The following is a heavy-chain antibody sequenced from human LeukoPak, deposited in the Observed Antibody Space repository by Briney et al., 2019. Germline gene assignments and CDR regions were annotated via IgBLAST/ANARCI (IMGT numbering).Heavy chain of an antibody. V-gene: IGHV3-30-3*01. D-gene: IGHD2-21*01. CDR1: GFTFSAYF. Sequence: GRSLTLSCAASGFTFSAYFMHWVRQAPGKGLEWVADIASDGSHTFYAEPVKGRFTISRDNSKNTLYLQMNSLRAEDTAVYFWARERQDTVLHSGAFDIWGQGTMVTVSS. CDR3: ARERQDTVLHSGAFDI. CDR2: IASDGSHT. J-gene: IGHJ3*02.